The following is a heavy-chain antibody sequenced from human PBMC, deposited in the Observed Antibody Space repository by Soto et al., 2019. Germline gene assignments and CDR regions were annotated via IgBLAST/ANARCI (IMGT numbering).Heavy chain of an antibody. J-gene: IGHJ5*02. V-gene: IGHV1-69*01. CDR3: ARDRAVGDGYSFGICDL. CDR1: GGTFSSHA. D-gene: IGHD5-18*01. CDR2: IIPMFGTT. Sequence: QVQLVQSGAEVTKPGSSVRVSCKASGGTFSSHAFTRVRQAPGQGLEWMGGIIPMFGTTTYAQKFQGRLTITAESGTSYMELRSLRAEDTAVFFCARDRAVGDGYSFGICDLWGQGTLVTVSS.